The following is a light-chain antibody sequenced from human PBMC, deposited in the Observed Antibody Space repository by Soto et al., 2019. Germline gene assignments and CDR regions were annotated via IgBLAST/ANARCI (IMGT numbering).Light chain of an antibody. CDR2: EVS. Sequence: QSALTQPPSASGSPGQSVTVSCTGTSSDVGGYDYVSWYQQHPGKAPKLMISEVSKRPSGVPDRFSGSKSGNTASLTVSGLQAEDEAVYYCSSYAGSNRLVFGGGTQLTVL. V-gene: IGLV2-8*01. J-gene: IGLJ2*01. CDR3: SSYAGSNRLV. CDR1: SSDVGGYDY.